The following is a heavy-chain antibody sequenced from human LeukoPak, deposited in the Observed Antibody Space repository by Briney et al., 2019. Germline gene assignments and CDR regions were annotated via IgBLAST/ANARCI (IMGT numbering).Heavy chain of an antibody. J-gene: IGHJ4*02. Sequence: SGGSLRLSCAASGFTVSSNYMSWVRQAPGKGLEWVSIIYSGGSTYYADSVKGRFTISRDNSKNTLYLQMNSLRAEDTAVYYCARVSGDYYDSSGYDYWGQGTLVTVSS. CDR1: GFTVSSNY. CDR3: ARVSGDYYDSSGYDY. D-gene: IGHD3-22*01. V-gene: IGHV3-66*01. CDR2: IYSGGST.